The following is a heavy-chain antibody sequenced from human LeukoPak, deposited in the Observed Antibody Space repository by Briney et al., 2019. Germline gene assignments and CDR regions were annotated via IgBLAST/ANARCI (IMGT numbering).Heavy chain of an antibody. CDR3: ARDISPDDYFDSHKCYYDAFDI. CDR2: KNRDGGQR. J-gene: IGHJ3*02. Sequence: QAGGSLRLSCAASGFTLSGYWMTWVRQGPGKGLEWVVNKNRDGGQRSYVDSVKGRFAISRDNAKNSLYLQMSSLKTEDTAVYYCARDISPDDYFDSHKCYYDAFDIWGQGTLVTVSS. CDR1: GFTLSGYW. V-gene: IGHV3-7*04. D-gene: IGHD3-22*01.